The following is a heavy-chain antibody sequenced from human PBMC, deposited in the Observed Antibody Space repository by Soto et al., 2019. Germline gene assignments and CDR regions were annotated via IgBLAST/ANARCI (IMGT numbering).Heavy chain of an antibody. V-gene: IGHV4-4*07. J-gene: IGHJ6*02. CDR3: VWNPPQYYYGMDV. CDR1: GGSISSYY. Sequence: SETVSLTCTVSGGSISSYYWSWIRQPAGKGLEWIGRIYTSGSTNYNPSLKSRVTMSVDTSKNQFSLKLSSVTAADTAVYYCVWNPPQYYYGMDVWGQGTKVTVSS. CDR2: IYTSGST. D-gene: IGHD3-3*01.